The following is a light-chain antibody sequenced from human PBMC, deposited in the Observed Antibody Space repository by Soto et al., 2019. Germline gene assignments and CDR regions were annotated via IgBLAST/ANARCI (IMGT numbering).Light chain of an antibody. CDR3: KQSYSIPYT. J-gene: IGKJ2*01. CDR2: VAS. V-gene: IGKV1-39*01. CDR1: QSISSY. Sequence: DIQMTQSPSSLSASVGDRVTITCRASQSISSYLNWYQVKPWKAPKLLIYVASSLQSAVPSRFSGSESGTDFALTISRLQPEDFATYYCKQSYSIPYTFGQGTKIEIK.